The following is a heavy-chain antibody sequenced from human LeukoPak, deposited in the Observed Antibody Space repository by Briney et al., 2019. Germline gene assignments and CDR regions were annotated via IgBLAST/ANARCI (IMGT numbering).Heavy chain of an antibody. CDR1: GFTFSTYA. V-gene: IGHV3-23*01. D-gene: IGHD3-22*01. J-gene: IGHJ5*02. CDR3: AKGPYYYDSSGYSRRWFDP. Sequence: GGSLRLSCAASGFTFSTYAMTWVRQAPGKGLEWVSAISGSGGRTYYADSVKGRFTISRDNSKNTLYLQMNSLRAEDTAVYYCAKGPYYYDSSGYSRRWFDPWGQGALVTVSS. CDR2: ISGSGGRT.